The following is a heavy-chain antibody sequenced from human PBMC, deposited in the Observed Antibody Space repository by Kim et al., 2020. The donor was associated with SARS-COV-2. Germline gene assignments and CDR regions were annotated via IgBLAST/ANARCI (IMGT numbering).Heavy chain of an antibody. V-gene: IGHV1-69*01. D-gene: IGHD3-3*01. CDR3: ARSITIFGVVSYYFDY. J-gene: IGHJ4*02. Sequence: KFQGRVTITADESTSTAYMELSSLRSEDTAVYYCARSITIFGVVSYYFDYWGQGTLVTVSS.